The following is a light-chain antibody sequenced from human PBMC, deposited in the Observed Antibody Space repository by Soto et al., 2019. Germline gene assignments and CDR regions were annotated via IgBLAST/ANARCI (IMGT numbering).Light chain of an antibody. V-gene: IGLV2-14*01. Sequence: QSALTQPASVSGSPGQSITISCTGNSSDVGGYNYVSWYQQHPGKAPKLMFYEVSNRPSGVSNRFSGSKSGNTASLTISGLQAEDEADYYCSSYTSSRTPYVFGTGTKLTVL. CDR2: EVS. CDR1: SSDVGGYNY. CDR3: SSYTSSRTPYV. J-gene: IGLJ1*01.